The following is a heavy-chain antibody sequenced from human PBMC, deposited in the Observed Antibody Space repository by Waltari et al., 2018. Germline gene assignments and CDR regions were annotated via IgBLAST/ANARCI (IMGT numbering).Heavy chain of an antibody. V-gene: IGHV4-30-4*08. D-gene: IGHD6-13*01. Sequence: QVQLQESGPGLVKPSQTLSLTCPVSGGSISRGDYFWTWIRQPPGKGLEWIGYISYSGSTSSNPSLKSRLTISIDTSRNQFSLRLSSVTAADTALYYCARADVGIAAAHIDYWGQGTLITVSP. J-gene: IGHJ4*02. CDR2: ISYSGST. CDR3: ARADVGIAAAHIDY. CDR1: GGSISRGDYF.